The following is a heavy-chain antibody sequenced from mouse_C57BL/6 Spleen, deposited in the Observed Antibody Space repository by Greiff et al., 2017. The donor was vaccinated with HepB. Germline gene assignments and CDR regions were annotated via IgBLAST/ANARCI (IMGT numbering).Heavy chain of an antibody. CDR3: VRHEFPPGDY. Sequence: EVHLVESGGGLVQPKGSLKLSCAASGFSFNTYAMNWVRQAPGKGLEWVARIRSKSNNYATYYADSVKDRFTISRDDSESMLYLQMNNLKTEDTAMYYCVRHEFPPGDYWGQGTTLTVSS. J-gene: IGHJ2*01. CDR2: IRSKSNNYAT. CDR1: GFSFNTYA. V-gene: IGHV10-1*01.